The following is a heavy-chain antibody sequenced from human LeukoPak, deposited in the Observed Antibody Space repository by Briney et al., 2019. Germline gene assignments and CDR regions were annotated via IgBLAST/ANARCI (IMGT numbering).Heavy chain of an antibody. J-gene: IGHJ4*02. CDR3: ARDYEQLVALPGY. CDR2: ISYDGSNK. CDR1: GFTFSSYA. Sequence: GRSLRLSCAASGFTFSSYAMHWVRQAPGKGLEWVAVISYDGSNKYYADSVKGRFTISRDNSKNTLYLQMNSLRAEDTAVYYCARDYEQLVALPGYWGQGTLVTVSS. D-gene: IGHD6-6*01. V-gene: IGHV3-30-3*01.